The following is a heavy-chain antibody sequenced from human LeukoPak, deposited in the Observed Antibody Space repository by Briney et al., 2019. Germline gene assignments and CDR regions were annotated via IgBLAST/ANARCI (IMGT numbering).Heavy chain of an antibody. CDR2: IYTSGST. J-gene: IGHJ4*02. D-gene: IGHD3-3*01. V-gene: IGHV4-30-4*01. CDR1: GGSISSDDYY. CDR3: ARESWDYDFWSGSPYYFDY. Sequence: SQTLSLTCTVSGGSISSDDYYWSWIRQTPGKGLEWIGYIYTSGSTNYNPSLKSRVTISVDTSKNQFSLKLSSVTAADTAVYYCARESWDYDFWSGSPYYFDYWGQGTLVAVSS.